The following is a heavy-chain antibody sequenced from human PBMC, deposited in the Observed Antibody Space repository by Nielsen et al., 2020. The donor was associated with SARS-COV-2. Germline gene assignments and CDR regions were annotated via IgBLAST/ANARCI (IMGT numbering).Heavy chain of an antibody. Sequence: ESLKISCAVYGGSFSGYYWTWIRQPPGKGLEWIGEINDSGSTNYNPSPKSRVTISVDTSKKQFSLKLRSVAAADTAVYYCARDKRGSVDAFDIWGQGTMVTVSS. J-gene: IGHJ3*02. D-gene: IGHD3-16*01. CDR2: INDSGST. V-gene: IGHV4-34*01. CDR1: GGSFSGYY. CDR3: ARDKRGSVDAFDI.